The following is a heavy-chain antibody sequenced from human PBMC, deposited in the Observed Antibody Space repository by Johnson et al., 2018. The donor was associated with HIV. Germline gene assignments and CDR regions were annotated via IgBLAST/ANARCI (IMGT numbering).Heavy chain of an antibody. V-gene: IGHV3-30-3*01. CDR3: KADNFWSGYYYAFDI. D-gene: IGHD3-3*01. J-gene: IGHJ3*02. Sequence: VQLVESGGGVVQPGRSLRLSCAASGFTFSSYAMHWVRQAPGKGLEWVAVISYDGSNKYYADSVKGRFTISRDNSKNTLYLQMNSLRAEDTAVYYCKADNFWSGYYYAFDIWGQGTMVIVSS. CDR2: ISYDGSNK. CDR1: GFTFSSYA.